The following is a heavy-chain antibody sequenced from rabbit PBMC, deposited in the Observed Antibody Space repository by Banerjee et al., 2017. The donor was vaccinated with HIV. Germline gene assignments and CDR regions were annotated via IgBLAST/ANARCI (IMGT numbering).Heavy chain of an antibody. J-gene: IGHJ4*01. CDR1: GFSFSGSYW. Sequence: EESGGGLVQPEGSLTLTCTASGFSFSGSYWICWVRQAPVTGLEWIGCINTSSGNTVYATWAKGRFTISKTSWTTVTLQMTSLTAADTATYFCARYVTGGYAGYGIDLWGPGTLVTV. V-gene: IGHV1S45*01. D-gene: IGHD7-1*01. CDR2: INTSSGNT. CDR3: ARYVTGGYAGYGIDL.